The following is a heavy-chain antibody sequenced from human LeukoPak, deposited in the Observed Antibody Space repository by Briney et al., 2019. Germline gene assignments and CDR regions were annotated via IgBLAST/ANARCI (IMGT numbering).Heavy chain of an antibody. CDR2: ISGSGGNT. CDR3: AKELAAAGTQDY. V-gene: IGHV3-23*01. J-gene: IGHJ4*02. CDR1: GFTFSSYA. D-gene: IGHD6-13*01. Sequence: GGSLRLSCAASGFTFSSYAMSWVRQAPGKGLEWVSAISGSGGNTYYADSVKGRFTISRDNSKTTLYLQMNSLRAEDTAVYYCAKELAAAGTQDYWGQGTLVTVSS.